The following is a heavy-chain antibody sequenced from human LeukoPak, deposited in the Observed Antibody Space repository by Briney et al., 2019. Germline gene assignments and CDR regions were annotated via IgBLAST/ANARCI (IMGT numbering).Heavy chain of an antibody. CDR2: ISSSGGST. CDR3: ASGITLLQGVMDF. Sequence: GGSLRLSCAASGFTFSNCAMTWVRQAPGKGLEWASSISSSGGSTYYADSVKGRFTISRDNSKNTLYLQMNSLRAEDTAVYYCASGITLLQGVMDFWGQGTLVTVSS. J-gene: IGHJ4*02. CDR1: GFTFSNCA. D-gene: IGHD3-10*01. V-gene: IGHV3-23*01.